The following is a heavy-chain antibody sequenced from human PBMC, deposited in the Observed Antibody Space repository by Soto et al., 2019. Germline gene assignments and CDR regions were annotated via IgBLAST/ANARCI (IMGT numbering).Heavy chain of an antibody. CDR3: AKVYCSSTSCYAYYYYMDV. Sequence: GGSLRLSCAASGFTFSSYGMHWVRQAPGKGLEWVAVISYDGSNKYYADSVKGRFTISRDNSKNTLYLQMNSLRAEDTAVYYCAKVYCSSTSCYAYYYYMDVWGKGTTVTVSS. CDR1: GFTFSSYG. V-gene: IGHV3-30*18. D-gene: IGHD2-2*01. J-gene: IGHJ6*03. CDR2: ISYDGSNK.